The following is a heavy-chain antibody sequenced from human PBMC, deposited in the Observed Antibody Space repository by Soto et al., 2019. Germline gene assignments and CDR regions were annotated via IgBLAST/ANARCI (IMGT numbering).Heavy chain of an antibody. CDR3: ARALSPYFDYGMDV. CDR2: IKQDGSEK. CDR1: GFTFSSYW. J-gene: IGHJ6*02. V-gene: IGHV3-7*03. D-gene: IGHD2-15*01. Sequence: SLRLSCAASGFTFSSYWMNWVRQAPGKGLEWVANIKQDGSEKDYVDSLKGRFTISRDNAKNSLDLQMNNLRAEDTAVYSCARALSPYFDYGMDVWGQGTTVTVSS.